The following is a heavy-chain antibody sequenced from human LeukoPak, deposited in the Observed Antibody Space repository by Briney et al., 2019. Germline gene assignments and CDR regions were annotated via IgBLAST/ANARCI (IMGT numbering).Heavy chain of an antibody. D-gene: IGHD3-22*01. V-gene: IGHV1-69*05. J-gene: IGHJ4*02. CDR3: ARDRSGGGSSGYYYPFDY. Sequence: SVKVSCKASGGTFSSYGMGGLGQAPGKGRDGLGRTISMFGTANYARQFKARVTITTDESTTTAYVELSSLRSEDTAVYYCARDRSGGGSSGYYYPFDYWGQGTLVTVSS. CDR2: TISMFGTA. CDR1: GGTFSSYG.